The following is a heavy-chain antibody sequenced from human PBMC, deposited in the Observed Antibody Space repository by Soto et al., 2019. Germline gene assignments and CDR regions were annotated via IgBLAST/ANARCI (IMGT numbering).Heavy chain of an antibody. D-gene: IGHD2-2*01. CDR3: ARHWASGYCSSTSCPYGMDV. CDR2: IYPGDSDT. Sequence: PGESLKISCKGSGYSFTSYWIGWVRQMPGKGLEWMGIIYPGDSDTRYSPSFQGQVTISADKSISTAYLQWSSLKASDTAMHYCARHWASGYCSSTSCPYGMDVWGEGTTVTVSS. CDR1: GYSFTSYW. V-gene: IGHV5-51*01. J-gene: IGHJ6*04.